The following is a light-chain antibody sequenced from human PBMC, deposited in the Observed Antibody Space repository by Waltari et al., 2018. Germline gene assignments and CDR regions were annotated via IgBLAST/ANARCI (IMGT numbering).Light chain of an antibody. CDR1: SSDVGGSNF. Sequence: QSALTQPASVSGSPGQSITIPCTGTSSDVGGSNFVSWYQQHPGKAPKLMIYEVTNRPSGVSYRFSGSKSGNTASLTISGLQVEDEADYYCTSYTSTSTLVFGGGTKLTVL. CDR2: EVT. CDR3: TSYTSTSTLV. V-gene: IGLV2-14*01. J-gene: IGLJ2*01.